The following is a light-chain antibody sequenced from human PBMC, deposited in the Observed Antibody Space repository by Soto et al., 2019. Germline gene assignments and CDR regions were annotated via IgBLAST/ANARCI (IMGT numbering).Light chain of an antibody. CDR2: DVS. CDR3: CSYAGSSYYV. CDR1: SSDVGGYNY. J-gene: IGLJ1*01. V-gene: IGLV2-11*01. Sequence: QSALTQPRSVSGSPGQSVTISCTGTSSDVGGYNYVSWYQQHPGKAPKLMIYDVSKRPSGVPDRFSCSKSANTASLTISGLQAEDEADYSCCSYAGSSYYVFGTGTKLTVL.